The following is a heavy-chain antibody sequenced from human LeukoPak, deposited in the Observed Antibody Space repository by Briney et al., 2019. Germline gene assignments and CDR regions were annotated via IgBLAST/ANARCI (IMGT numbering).Heavy chain of an antibody. CDR2: ISAYYGNT. CDR1: NYTFTSYG. Sequence: ASVKVSCKASNYTFTSYGISWVRQAPGQGLEWMGWISAYYGNTNYAQQLQGRVTITRDTSASTAYMELSSLRSEDMAVYYCARSRYQSGYSSGWIGVDYWGQGTLVTVSS. CDR3: ARSRYQSGYSSGWIGVDY. J-gene: IGHJ4*02. V-gene: IGHV1-18*03. D-gene: IGHD6-19*01.